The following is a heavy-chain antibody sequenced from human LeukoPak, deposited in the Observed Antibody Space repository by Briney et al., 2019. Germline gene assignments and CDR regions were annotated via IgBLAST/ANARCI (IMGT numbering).Heavy chain of an antibody. J-gene: IGHJ2*01. Sequence: PGRSLRLSCAASGFTFDDYAMHWVRQAPGKGLEWVSGISWNSGSIGYADSVKGRFTISRDNAKNSLYLQMNSLRAEDTALYYCAKDYGIQLWSSYWYFDLWGRGTLVTVSS. D-gene: IGHD5-18*01. CDR2: ISWNSGSI. CDR1: GFTFDDYA. V-gene: IGHV3-9*01. CDR3: AKDYGIQLWSSYWYFDL.